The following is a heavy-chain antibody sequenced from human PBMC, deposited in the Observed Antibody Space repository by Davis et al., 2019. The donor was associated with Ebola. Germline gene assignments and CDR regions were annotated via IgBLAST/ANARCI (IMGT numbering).Heavy chain of an antibody. CDR1: GYTFTSYG. D-gene: IGHD6-13*01. J-gene: IGHJ1*01. Sequence: AASVKVSCKASGYTFTSYGISWVRQAPGQGLEWMGWIRAYNGYTNYAPKLQGRFTMTTDTSTSTAYMELRSLRSDDTAVYYCARDYSSRWTRYPEHFQHWGQGTLVTVSS. CDR2: IRAYNGYT. CDR3: ARDYSSRWTRYPEHFQH. V-gene: IGHV1-18*04.